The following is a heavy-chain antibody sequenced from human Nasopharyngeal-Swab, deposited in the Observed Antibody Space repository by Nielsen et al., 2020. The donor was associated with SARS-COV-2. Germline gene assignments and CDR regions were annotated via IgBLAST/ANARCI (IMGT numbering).Heavy chain of an antibody. CDR3: ARSIVGATTRFDY. V-gene: IGHV7-4-1*01. J-gene: IGHJ4*02. Sequence: ASVKVSCKASGYTFTSYAMNWVRQAPGQGLEWMGWINTNTGNPTYAQGFTGRFVFSLDTSVSTAYLQIGSLKAEDAAVYYCARSIVGATTRFDYWGQGTLVTVSS. CDR1: GYTFTSYA. CDR2: INTNTGNP. D-gene: IGHD1-26*01.